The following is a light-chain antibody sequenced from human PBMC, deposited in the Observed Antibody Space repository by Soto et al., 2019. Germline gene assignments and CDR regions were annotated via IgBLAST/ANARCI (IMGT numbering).Light chain of an antibody. V-gene: IGKV3-11*01. CDR2: DAS. J-gene: IGKJ4*01. CDR3: QQRSNWPPVT. CDR1: QSIGSA. Sequence: EIVMTQSPATQSLSPGNRATLSCXXSQSIGSAVAWYHQRSGQAPRLLIFDASIRVPTTPARFSGSVSGTEFTLTISSLESEDFAVYYCQQRSNWPPVTFGGGTKVDI.